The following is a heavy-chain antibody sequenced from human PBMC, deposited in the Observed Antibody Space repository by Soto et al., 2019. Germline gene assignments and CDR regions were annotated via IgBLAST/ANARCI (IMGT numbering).Heavy chain of an antibody. CDR3: ARSEYYDILTGYPPDY. Sequence: SETLSLTCTVSGGSISSGDYYWSWIRQPPGKGLEWIGYIYYSGSTYYNPSLKSRVTISVDTSKNQFSLKLSSVTAADTAVYYCARSEYYDILTGYPPDYWGQGTLVTVSS. J-gene: IGHJ4*02. CDR2: IYYSGST. V-gene: IGHV4-30-4*01. CDR1: GGSISSGDYY. D-gene: IGHD3-9*01.